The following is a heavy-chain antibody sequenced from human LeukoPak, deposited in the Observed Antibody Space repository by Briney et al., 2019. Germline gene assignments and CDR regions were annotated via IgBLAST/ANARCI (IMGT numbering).Heavy chain of an antibody. CDR2: ISGSGGST. CDR3: TKAGRTSGSYYVSGGMDV. CDR1: GFTFSSYA. D-gene: IGHD1-26*01. J-gene: IGHJ6*02. V-gene: IGHV3-23*01. Sequence: PGGSLRLSCAASGFTFSSYAMSWVRQAPGKGLEWVSAISGSGGSTNYADSAEGRFTISRDNSKNTLYLQMDSLRAEDTVLHYCTKAGRTSGSYYVSGGMDVWGQGTTVTVSS.